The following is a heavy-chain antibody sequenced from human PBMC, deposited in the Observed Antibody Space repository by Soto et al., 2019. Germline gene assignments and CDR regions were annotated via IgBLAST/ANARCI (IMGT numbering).Heavy chain of an antibody. D-gene: IGHD2-2*01. Sequence: PSETLSLTCSVSGGSISSGTSYWSWIRQRPGEGLEWIGYIFYSGSFYYTPSLRGRVLILADTSKNQFTLTLSSVTAADTAVYFCARAPATPSKFGVALPYLFDYWSQGTLVTVSS. J-gene: IGHJ4*02. V-gene: IGHV4-31*03. CDR2: IFYSGSF. CDR3: ARAPATPSKFGVALPYLFDY. CDR1: GGSISSGTSY.